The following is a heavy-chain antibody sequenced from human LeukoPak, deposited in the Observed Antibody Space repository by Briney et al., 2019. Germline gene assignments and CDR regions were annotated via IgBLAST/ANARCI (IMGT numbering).Heavy chain of an antibody. V-gene: IGHV3-21*03. CDR1: GFSFSFSN. Sequence: GGSLRLSCAASGFSFSFSNMNWVRQAPGKGLEWVSYISSTNGHTYYADSVNGRFTISRDTDKNSLYLQMNSLRVEDTAIYFCARDRDSSGLYGGADLWGQGVLVTVSA. CDR3: ARDRDSSGLYGGADL. CDR2: ISSTNGHT. D-gene: IGHD6-19*01. J-gene: IGHJ5*02.